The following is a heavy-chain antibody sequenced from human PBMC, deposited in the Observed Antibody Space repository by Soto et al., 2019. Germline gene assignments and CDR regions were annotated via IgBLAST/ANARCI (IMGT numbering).Heavy chain of an antibody. J-gene: IGHJ5*02. Sequence: SETLCLTYSVSGGSISSDYWNWIRQPPGKGLEWIGEINHSGSTNYNPSLKSRVTISVDRSKNQFSLKLSSVTAAATAVYYCARVPGPWGQGTLVTVSS. CDR1: GGSISSDY. D-gene: IGHD7-27*01. CDR3: ARVPGP. CDR2: INHSGST. V-gene: IGHV4-34*01.